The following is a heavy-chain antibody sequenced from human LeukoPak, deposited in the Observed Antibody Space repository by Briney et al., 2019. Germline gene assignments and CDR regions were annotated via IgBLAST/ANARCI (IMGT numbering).Heavy chain of an antibody. CDR3: ARDRSYDILTGYYIGAFDI. V-gene: IGHV1-18*01. CDR2: ISAYNGNT. D-gene: IGHD3-9*01. J-gene: IGHJ3*02. CDR1: GYTFTSYG. Sequence: ASVKVSCKASGYTFTSYGISWVRQAPGQGLEWMGWISAYNGNTNYAQKLQGRVTMTTDTSTSTAYMELRSLRSDDTAVYYCARDRSYDILTGYYIGAFDIWGQGTMVTVSS.